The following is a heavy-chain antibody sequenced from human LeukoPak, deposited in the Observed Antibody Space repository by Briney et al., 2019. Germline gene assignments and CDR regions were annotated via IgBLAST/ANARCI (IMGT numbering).Heavy chain of an antibody. Sequence: KPSETLSLTCTVSGGSISSYYWSWIRQPAGKGLEWIGRIYTSGSTNYNPSLKSRVTMSVDTSKNQFSLKLSSVTAADTAVYYCARDLVGATQQDAFDIWGQGTMVTVSS. CDR1: GGSISSYY. D-gene: IGHD1-26*01. V-gene: IGHV4-4*07. CDR2: IYTSGST. J-gene: IGHJ3*02. CDR3: ARDLVGATQQDAFDI.